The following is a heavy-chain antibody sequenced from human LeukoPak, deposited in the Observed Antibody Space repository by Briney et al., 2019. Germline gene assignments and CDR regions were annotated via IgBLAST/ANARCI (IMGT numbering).Heavy chain of an antibody. CDR2: ISSSSTTI. CDR3: ARGKYSSTYNWFDP. CDR1: GFTFSGYS. Sequence: PGGSLRLSCAASGFTFSGYSMNWVRQAPGKGLEWVSYISSSSTTIYYADSVKGRFTISRDNAKNSLYLQMNSLRDEDTAVYYCARGKYSSTYNWFDPWGQGTLVTVSS. V-gene: IGHV3-48*02. D-gene: IGHD6-13*01. J-gene: IGHJ5*02.